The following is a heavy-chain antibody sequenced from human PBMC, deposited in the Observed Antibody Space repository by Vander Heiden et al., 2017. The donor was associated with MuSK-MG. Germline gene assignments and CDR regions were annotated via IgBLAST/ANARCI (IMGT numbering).Heavy chain of an antibody. Sequence: QVQLQQWGAGLLKPSETLSLTCAVYGGSFSGYYWSWIRQPPGKGLEWIGEINHSGSTNYNPSLKSRVTISVDTSKNQVSLKLSSVTAADTAVYYCARGRGYGDRWAYFDYWGHGSLVTVSS. CDR3: ARGRGYGDRWAYFDY. V-gene: IGHV4-34*01. J-gene: IGHJ4*01. CDR2: INHSGST. D-gene: IGHD4-17*01. CDR1: GGSFSGYY.